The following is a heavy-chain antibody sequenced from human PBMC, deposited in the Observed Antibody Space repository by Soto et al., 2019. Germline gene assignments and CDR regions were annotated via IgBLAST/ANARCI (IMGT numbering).Heavy chain of an antibody. CDR2: IIPLFGTT. CDR1: GDTFSGYS. CDR3: ARDLGSGYDPGDS. D-gene: IGHD5-12*01. V-gene: IGHV1-69*14. Sequence: QVQLVQSGAEVKKPGSSVKVSCKASGDTFSGYSISWVRQAPGQGLEWMGGIIPLFGTTNYAQRFQGRVTLTADISPSTAYMELCSPKSEGTAIYYRARDLGSGYDPGDSWGQGTLVTVSS. J-gene: IGHJ4*02.